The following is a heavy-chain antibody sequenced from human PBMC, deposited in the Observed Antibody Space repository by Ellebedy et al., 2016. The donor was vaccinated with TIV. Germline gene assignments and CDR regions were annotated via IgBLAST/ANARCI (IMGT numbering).Heavy chain of an antibody. CDR2: ISSSGVST. V-gene: IGHV3-23*01. CDR3: AKLDSSGYYYGRFDY. CDR1: GFTFRNFA. Sequence: GESLKISCAASGFTFRNFAMTWVRQAPGKGLEWVSSISSSGVSTDYADSVGGRVTISRDNSKNTPYLQMNSLRADDSAVYYCAKLDSSGYYYGRFDYWGQGTLVTVSS. D-gene: IGHD3-22*01. J-gene: IGHJ4*02.